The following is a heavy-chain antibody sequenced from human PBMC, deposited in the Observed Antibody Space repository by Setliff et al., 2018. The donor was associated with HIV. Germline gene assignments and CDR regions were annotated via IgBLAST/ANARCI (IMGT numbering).Heavy chain of an antibody. D-gene: IGHD3-10*01. CDR3: ARPALGIGGGSRFDN. Sequence: SETLSLTCTVPGGSFRSSRYYWGWIRQPPGKGLEWIGNIHYGGFFWYSPSLKSRVTISVDTSKNQFSLKLSSVTAADTAVYYCARPALGIGGGSRFDNWGQGTQVTVSS. J-gene: IGHJ4*02. CDR1: GGSFRSSRYY. V-gene: IGHV4-39*01. CDR2: IHYGGFF.